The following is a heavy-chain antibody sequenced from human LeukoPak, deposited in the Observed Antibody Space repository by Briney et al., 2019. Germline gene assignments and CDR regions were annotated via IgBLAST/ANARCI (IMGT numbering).Heavy chain of an antibody. J-gene: IGHJ6*03. CDR1: GFTFSSYA. CDR3: AKDGAYYDFWSGYMEPHNYYYYYMDV. V-gene: IGHV3-23*01. CDR2: ISGSGGST. D-gene: IGHD3-3*01. Sequence: GGSLRLSCAASGFTFSSYAMSWVRQAPGKGLEWVSAISGSGGSTYYADSVKGRFTISRDNSKNTLYLQMNSLRAEDTAVYYCAKDGAYYDFWSGYMEPHNYYYYYMDVWGKGTTVTVSS.